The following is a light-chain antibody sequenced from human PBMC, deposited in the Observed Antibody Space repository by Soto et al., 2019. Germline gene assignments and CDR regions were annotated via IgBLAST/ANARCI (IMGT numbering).Light chain of an antibody. J-gene: IGLJ1*01. CDR3: SSYAGSSNV. CDR2: EVN. Sequence: ALTXPPSASGSPGQSVAISCTGTSSDVGGYNYVSWYQQHPGKAPKLMIYEVNKRPSGVPDRFSGSKSGNTASLTVSGLQAEDEADYYCSSYAGSSNVFGTGTKVTVL. CDR1: SSDVGGYNY. V-gene: IGLV2-8*01.